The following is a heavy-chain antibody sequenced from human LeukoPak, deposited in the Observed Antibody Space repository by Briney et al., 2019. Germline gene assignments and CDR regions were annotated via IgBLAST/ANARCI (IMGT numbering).Heavy chain of an antibody. V-gene: IGHV4-61*01. J-gene: IGHJ4*02. Sequence: SETLSLTCAVSGYSISSGYYWSWIRQPPGKGLEWIGYIYYSGSTNYNPSLKSRVTISVDTSKNQFSLKLSSVTAADTAVYYCARVRSGYDYSFDYWGQGTLVTVSS. D-gene: IGHD5-12*01. CDR2: IYYSGST. CDR3: ARVRSGYDYSFDY. CDR1: GYSISSGYY.